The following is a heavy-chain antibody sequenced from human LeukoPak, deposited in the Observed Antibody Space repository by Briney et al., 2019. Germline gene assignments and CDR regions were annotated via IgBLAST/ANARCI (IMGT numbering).Heavy chain of an antibody. V-gene: IGHV3-23*01. D-gene: IGHD3-22*01. CDR3: AKDANYLRSSGYLIPIDF. Sequence: GGSLRLSCAASGFTFSRNAMNWVRQAPGKGLEWVAAISGNGLGTYYADSVKGRFNISRDNSRNTLYLQMNSLRIEDTAFYYCAKDANYLRSSGYLIPIDFWGQGTLVTVSS. CDR2: ISGNGLGT. J-gene: IGHJ4*02. CDR1: GFTFSRNA.